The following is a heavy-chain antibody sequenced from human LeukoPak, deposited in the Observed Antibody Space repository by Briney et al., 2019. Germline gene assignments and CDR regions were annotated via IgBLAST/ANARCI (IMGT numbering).Heavy chain of an antibody. CDR2: INHSGST. CDR1: GGSFSGYY. Sequence: PSETLSLTCAVYGGSFSGYYWSWIRQPPGKGLEWIGEINHSGSTNYNPSLKSRVTISVDTSKNQFSLKLSSVTAADTAVYYCARSSSWFPLSFDYWGQGTLVTVSS. J-gene: IGHJ4*02. D-gene: IGHD6-13*01. V-gene: IGHV4-34*01. CDR3: ARSSSWFPLSFDY.